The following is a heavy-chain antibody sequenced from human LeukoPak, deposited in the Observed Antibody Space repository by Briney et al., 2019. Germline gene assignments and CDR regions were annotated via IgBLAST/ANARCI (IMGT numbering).Heavy chain of an antibody. V-gene: IGHV4-61*01. CDR1: GTSIRSGSYY. J-gene: IGHJ3*02. CDR3: ARWERDFARDAFDI. CDR2: IYYSGST. Sequence: SETLSLTCTVTGTSIRSGSYYWSWIRQPPGKGLEWIGYIYYSGSTNYNPSLKSRVTISVDTSKNQFSLKLSSVTAADTAVYYCARWERDFARDAFDIWGQGTMVTVSS. D-gene: IGHD3-3*01.